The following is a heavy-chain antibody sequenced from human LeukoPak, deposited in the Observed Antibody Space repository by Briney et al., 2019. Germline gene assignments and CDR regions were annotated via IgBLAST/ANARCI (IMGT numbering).Heavy chain of an antibody. Sequence: SETLSLTCTVSGGSISSSSYYWGWIRQPPGKGLEWIGSIYYSGSTYYNPSLKSRVTISVDTSKNQFSLKLSSVTAADTAVYYCARLSGSYSPIDYWGQGTLVTVFS. J-gene: IGHJ4*02. D-gene: IGHD1-26*01. CDR2: IYYSGST. CDR3: ARLSGSYSPIDY. CDR1: GGSISSSSYY. V-gene: IGHV4-39*01.